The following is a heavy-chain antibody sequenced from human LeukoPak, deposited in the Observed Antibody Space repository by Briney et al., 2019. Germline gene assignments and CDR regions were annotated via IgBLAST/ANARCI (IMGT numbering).Heavy chain of an antibody. CDR3: AQQGLAYCGGDCYSCDY. V-gene: IGHV1-18*01. Sequence: ASVTVSCKGSGYTFNSHGFSWVRQAPGQGLEWMGWISAYNGNTKYAQKLQGRVTMTTDTSTNTAYMELSSLRSEDTAVYYCAQQGLAYCGGDCYSCDYWGQGTLVTVSS. CDR1: GYTFNSHG. J-gene: IGHJ4*02. CDR2: ISAYNGNT. D-gene: IGHD2-21*02.